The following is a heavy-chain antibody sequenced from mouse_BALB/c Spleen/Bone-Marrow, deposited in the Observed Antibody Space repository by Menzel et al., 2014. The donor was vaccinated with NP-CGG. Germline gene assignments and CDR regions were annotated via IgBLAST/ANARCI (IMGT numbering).Heavy chain of an antibody. Sequence: QVQLQQPGAELARPGTSVKLSCKASGYTFTSYWKQWVKQRPGQGLEWIGAIYPGDGDTRYTRRFKGKATLTADKSSSTAYMQFSSLASEDSAVYYCARTYGNYGGVDYWGQGTSVTVSS. D-gene: IGHD2-1*01. J-gene: IGHJ4*01. CDR3: ARTYGNYGGVDY. CDR2: IYPGDGDT. V-gene: IGHV1-87*01. CDR1: GYTFTSYW.